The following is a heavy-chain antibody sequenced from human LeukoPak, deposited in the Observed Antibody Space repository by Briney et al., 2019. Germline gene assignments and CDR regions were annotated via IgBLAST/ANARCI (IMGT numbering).Heavy chain of an antibody. V-gene: IGHV3-23*01. J-gene: IGHJ5*02. CDR1: GFTFSDYA. CDR2: ISGSAHKI. Sequence: GGSLRLSCVVSGFTFSDYAMSWVRQAPEKGLDWVSVISGSAHKIRYADSVKGRFTISRDNSENTVYLQMNSLRAEDTAVYYCARGREGFDPWGQGTLVTVSS. CDR3: ARGREGFDP.